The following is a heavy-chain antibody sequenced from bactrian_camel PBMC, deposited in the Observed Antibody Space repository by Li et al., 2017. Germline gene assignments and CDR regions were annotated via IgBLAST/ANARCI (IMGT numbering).Heavy chain of an antibody. J-gene: IGHJ4*01. D-gene: IGHD2*01. CDR2: INAGEVFT. V-gene: IGHV3S40*01. CDR3: AAFAGLLPPF. Sequence: VQLVESGGGLVQPGGSLRLSCAASGFTLSSHDMSWVRQAPGKGLEWVSGINAGEVFTYYADSVKGRFTMSRDNAKNTLYLQMNSLKPEDTAVYYCAAFAGLLPPFGGQGTQVTVS. CDR1: GFTLSSHD.